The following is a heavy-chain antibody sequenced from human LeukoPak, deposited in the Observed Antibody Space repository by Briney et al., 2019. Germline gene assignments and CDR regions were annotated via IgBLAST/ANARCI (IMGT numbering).Heavy chain of an antibody. D-gene: IGHD1-26*01. CDR2: INPNSGGT. Sequence: ASVKVSCKASGYTFTGYYMHWVRQAPGQGLEWMGWINPNSGGTNYAQQFQGRVTVTRDMSTSTVYMELSNLRSEDTAVYYCARDQSGEWELLSGWWFDPWGQGTLVTVSS. CDR3: ARDQSGEWELLSGWWFDP. J-gene: IGHJ5*02. V-gene: IGHV1-2*02. CDR1: GYTFTGYY.